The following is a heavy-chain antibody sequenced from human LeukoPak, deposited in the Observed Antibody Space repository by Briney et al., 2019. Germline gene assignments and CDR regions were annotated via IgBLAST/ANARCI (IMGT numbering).Heavy chain of an antibody. V-gene: IGHV4-59*11. CDR3: ASSGDFWSGYTDVDAFDI. CDR2: IYYSGST. D-gene: IGHD3-3*01. CDR1: GGSISSHY. J-gene: IGHJ3*02. Sequence: SETLSLTCTVSGGSISSHYWSWIRQPPGKGLEWIGYIYYSGSTNYNPSLKRRVTISVDTSKNQFSLKLSSVPAADTAVYYCASSGDFWSGYTDVDAFDIWGQGTMATVSS.